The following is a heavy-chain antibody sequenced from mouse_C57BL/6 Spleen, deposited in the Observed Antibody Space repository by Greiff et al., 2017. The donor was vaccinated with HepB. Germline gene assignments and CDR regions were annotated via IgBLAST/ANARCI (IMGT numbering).Heavy chain of an antibody. J-gene: IGHJ4*01. CDR3: ARGPDQRGAMDY. V-gene: IGHV1-61*01. CDR2: IYPSDSET. Sequence: QVQLQQPGAELVRPGSSVKLSCKASGYTFTSYWMDWVKQRPGKGLEWIGDIYPSDSETHYNQKFKDKATLTVDKSSSTAYMQLSSLTSEDSAVYYCARGPDQRGAMDYWGQGTSVTVSS. CDR1: GYTFTSYW.